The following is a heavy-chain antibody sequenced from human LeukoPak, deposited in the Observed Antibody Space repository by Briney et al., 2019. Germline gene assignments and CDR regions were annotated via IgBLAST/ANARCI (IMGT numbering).Heavy chain of an antibody. J-gene: IGHJ5*02. D-gene: IGHD1-1*01. Sequence: GGSLRLSCAASGFTLSSYGMHWVRQAPGKGLEWVAVIWYDGSNKYYADSVKGRFTISRDNSKNTLYLQMNSLRAEDTAVYYCARLGLEVGGPNWFDPWGQGTLVTVSS. V-gene: IGHV3-33*01. CDR2: IWYDGSNK. CDR1: GFTLSSYG. CDR3: ARLGLEVGGPNWFDP.